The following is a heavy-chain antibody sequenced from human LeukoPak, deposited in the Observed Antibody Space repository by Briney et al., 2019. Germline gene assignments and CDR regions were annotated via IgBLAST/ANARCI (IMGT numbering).Heavy chain of an antibody. CDR3: TRELTGDVIGFDY. J-gene: IGHJ4*02. Sequence: PGGSLRLSCTASGFTFGDYAMSWFRQAPGKGLEWVGFIRSKAYGGTTEYAASVKGRFTISRDDSKSIAYLQMNSLKTEDTAVYYCTRELTGDVIGFDYWGQGTLVTVSS. CDR2: IRSKAYGGTT. D-gene: IGHD7-27*01. CDR1: GFTFGDYA. V-gene: IGHV3-49*03.